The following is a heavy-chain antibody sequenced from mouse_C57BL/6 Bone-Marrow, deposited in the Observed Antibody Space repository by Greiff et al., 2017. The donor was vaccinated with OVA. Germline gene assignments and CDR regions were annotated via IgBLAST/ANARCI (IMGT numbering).Heavy chain of an antibody. CDR3: ARVECYWYFDV. V-gene: IGHV7-1*01. CDR1: GFTFCDFY. J-gene: IGHJ1*03. Sequence: EVQLVESGGGLVQSGRSLRLSCATSGFTFCDFYMEWVRQAPWKGLEWIAASGNKANDYTTEYSVSVKGRFIVSRDTAKSILYLQMNALRAEYTAIYYCARVECYWYFDVWGTGTTVTVSS. CDR2: SGNKANDYTT.